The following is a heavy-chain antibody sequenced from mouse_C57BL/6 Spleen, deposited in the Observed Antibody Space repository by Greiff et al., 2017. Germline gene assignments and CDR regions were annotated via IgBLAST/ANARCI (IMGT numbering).Heavy chain of an antibody. CDR1: GYTFTSYW. CDR2: IHPNSGST. J-gene: IGHJ2*01. Sequence: VQLQQPGAELVKPGASVKLSCKASGYTFTSYWMHWVKQRPGQGLEWIGMIHPNSGSTNYNEKFKSKATLTVDKSSSTAYMQLSSLTSEDSAVYYCASNWDEGDYFDSWGQGTTLTVSS. D-gene: IGHD4-1*01. V-gene: IGHV1-64*01. CDR3: ASNWDEGDYFDS.